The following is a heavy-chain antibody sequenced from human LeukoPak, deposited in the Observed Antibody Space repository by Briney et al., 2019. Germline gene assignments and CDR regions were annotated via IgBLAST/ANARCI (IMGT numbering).Heavy chain of an antibody. Sequence: GGSLRLSCAASGFTFSDYYMSWIRQTPGKGLEWLSYISSGGSAIYYADSVKGRFTISRDNDKNSLYLQMNSLRAEDTAVYYCARALKGSGYYALIDYWGQGTLVTVSS. CDR2: ISSGGSAI. J-gene: IGHJ4*02. CDR3: ARALKGSGYYALIDY. CDR1: GFTFSDYY. V-gene: IGHV3-11*04. D-gene: IGHD3-3*01.